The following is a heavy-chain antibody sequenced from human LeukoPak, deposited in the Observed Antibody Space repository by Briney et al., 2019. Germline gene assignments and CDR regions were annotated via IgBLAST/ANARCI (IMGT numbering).Heavy chain of an antibody. CDR2: IKQDGSEK. D-gene: IGHD2-21*02. Sequence: GGSLRLSXAASGFTFSSYWMSWVRQAPGKGLEWVANIKQDGSEKYYVDSVKGRFTISRDNAKNSLYLQMNSLRAEDTAVYYCARVAYCGGDCYVHAFDIWGQGTMVTVSS. J-gene: IGHJ3*02. V-gene: IGHV3-7*01. CDR1: GFTFSSYW. CDR3: ARVAYCGGDCYVHAFDI.